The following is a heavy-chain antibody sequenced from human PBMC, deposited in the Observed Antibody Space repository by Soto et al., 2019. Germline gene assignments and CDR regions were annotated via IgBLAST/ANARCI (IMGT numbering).Heavy chain of an antibody. CDR2: IIPIFGTA. CDR1: GGTFSSYA. V-gene: IGHV1-69*13. CDR3: ARDWAYYDFWSGYPALRYYYGMDV. D-gene: IGHD3-3*01. J-gene: IGHJ6*02. Sequence: ALVKVSCKASGGTFSSYAISWVRQAPGQGLEWMGGIIPIFGTANYAQKFQGRVTITADESTSTAYMELSSLRSEDTAVYYCARDWAYYDFWSGYPALRYYYGMDVWGQGTTVTVSS.